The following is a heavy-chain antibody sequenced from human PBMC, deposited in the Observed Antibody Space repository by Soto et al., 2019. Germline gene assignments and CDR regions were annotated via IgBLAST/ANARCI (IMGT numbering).Heavy chain of an antibody. J-gene: IGHJ6*02. Sequence: ASVKVSCKTSGYTFTSYAVHWVRQAPGQRLECVGWINAGNGNTKYSQKFQERVTITRDTSANTTYMELSSLRFEDTAVYYCARGDHLISFYYGLDIWGQGTTVTVS. D-gene: IGHD2-8*01. CDR3: ARGDHLISFYYGLDI. CDR1: GYTFTSYA. V-gene: IGHV1-3*01. CDR2: INAGNGNT.